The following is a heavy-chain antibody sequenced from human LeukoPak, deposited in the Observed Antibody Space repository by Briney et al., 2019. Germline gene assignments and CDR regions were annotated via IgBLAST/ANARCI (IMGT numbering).Heavy chain of an antibody. J-gene: IGHJ4*02. CDR1: GGSFSGYY. D-gene: IGHD2-15*01. CDR2: INHSGST. V-gene: IGHV4-34*01. CDR3: AREYCSGGSCYYDIFDY. Sequence: PSETLSLTCAVYGGSFSGYYWSWIRQPPGKGLEWIGEINHSGSTNYNPSLKSRVTISVDTSKNRFSLKLSSVTAADTAVYYCAREYCSGGSCYYDIFDYWGQGTLVTVSS.